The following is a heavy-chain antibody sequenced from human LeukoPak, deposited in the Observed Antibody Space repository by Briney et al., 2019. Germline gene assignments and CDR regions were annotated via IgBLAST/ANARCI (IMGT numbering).Heavy chain of an antibody. CDR1: GYTFTSYG. Sequence: GASVRVSCKASGYTFTSYGISWVRQAPGQGLEWMGWISAYNGNTNYAQKFQGRVTITADESTSTAYMELSSLRSEDTAVYYCARNEADTAMAGPYYYYGMDVWGQGTTVTVSS. CDR3: ARNEADTAMAGPYYYYGMDV. CDR2: ISAYNGNT. V-gene: IGHV1-18*01. J-gene: IGHJ6*02. D-gene: IGHD5-18*01.